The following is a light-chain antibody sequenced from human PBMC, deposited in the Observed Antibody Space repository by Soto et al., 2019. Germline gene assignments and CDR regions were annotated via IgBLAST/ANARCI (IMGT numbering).Light chain of an antibody. V-gene: IGLV2-18*02. CDR3: SSYTSSSTYV. CDR2: DVN. J-gene: IGLJ1*01. CDR1: SSDVGNSNG. Sequence: QAVLTQPPSVPGCPGQSVAISCTGTSSDVGNSNGVSWYHQPPGTAPKLIIYDVNNRPSGVPDRFSGSKSGNTASLTISGLQAEDEGDYYCSSYTSSSTYVFGTGTKVTVL.